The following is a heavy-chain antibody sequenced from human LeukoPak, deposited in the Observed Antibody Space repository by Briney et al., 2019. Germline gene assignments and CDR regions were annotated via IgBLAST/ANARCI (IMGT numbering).Heavy chain of an antibody. Sequence: PSETLSLTCTVSGGSISSSNYYWGWIRQPPGKGLEWIGSIYYSGSTYYNPSLKSRVTISVDTSKKQFSLKLGSVTAADTAVYYCARHLGYSSSWYYFDYWGQGTLVTVSS. CDR3: ARHLGYSSSWYYFDY. J-gene: IGHJ4*02. D-gene: IGHD6-13*01. V-gene: IGHV4-39*01. CDR1: GGSISSSNYY. CDR2: IYYSGST.